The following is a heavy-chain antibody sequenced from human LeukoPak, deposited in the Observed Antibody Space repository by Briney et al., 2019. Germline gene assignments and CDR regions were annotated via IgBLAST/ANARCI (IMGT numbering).Heavy chain of an antibody. V-gene: IGHV3-48*03. CDR2: ISGSGSTI. D-gene: IGHD1-14*01. J-gene: IGHJ4*02. CDR3: ARDPDPLGAYFDY. CDR1: GFSFSSYE. Sequence: GGSLRLSCAASGFSFSSYEMNWVRQAPGKGLEWISYISGSGSTIYYADSVKGRFTISRDNAKNSLYLQMNSLRAEDTAVYYCARDPDPLGAYFDYWGQGTLVTVSS.